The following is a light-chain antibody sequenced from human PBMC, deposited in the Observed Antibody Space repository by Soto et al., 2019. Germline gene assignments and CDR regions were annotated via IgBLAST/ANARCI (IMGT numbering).Light chain of an antibody. V-gene: IGKV1-39*01. CDR2: AAS. CDR3: QQSYSTPIT. J-gene: IGKJ5*01. CDR1: QSISSY. Sequence: DIQMTQSPSSLSASVGDRVTITCRASQSISSYLNWYQQKPGKAPNLLIYAASSLQSGVPSRFSGNGSGTDFTLTISSLRPEDFATYYCQQSYSTPITFGQGTRLEIK.